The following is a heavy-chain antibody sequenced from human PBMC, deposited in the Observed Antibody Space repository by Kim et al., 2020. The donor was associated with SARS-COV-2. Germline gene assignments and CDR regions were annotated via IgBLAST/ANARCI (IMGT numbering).Heavy chain of an antibody. J-gene: IGHJ6*02. CDR3: ARDSYYYGSGGDYYVRDV. D-gene: IGHD3-10*01. Sequence: GGSLRLSCAASGFTFSNYRMNWLRQAPGKGLEWVSYISTSSRTIYYGDSVKGRFTISRDNAQNSLDLHMNSLRDEDTAVYYCARDSYYYGSGGDYYVRDVWGQGTTVIVSS. CDR2: ISTSSRTI. CDR1: GFTFSNYR. V-gene: IGHV3-48*02.